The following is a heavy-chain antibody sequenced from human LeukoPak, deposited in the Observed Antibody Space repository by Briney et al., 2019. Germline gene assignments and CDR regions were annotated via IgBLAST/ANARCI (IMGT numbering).Heavy chain of an antibody. CDR3: ARLGTTFDAFDL. CDR2: IHYSGGT. D-gene: IGHD2/OR15-2a*01. V-gene: IGHV4-59*13. Sequence: PSETLSLTCTVSGGSITSYHWGWIRQPPGKGLELMGCIHYSGGTNYNPSLKSRLTISIYSSKNQFSLTLNSATAVDTAVYYCARLGTTFDAFDLWGQGTMITVSS. J-gene: IGHJ3*01. CDR1: GGSITSYH.